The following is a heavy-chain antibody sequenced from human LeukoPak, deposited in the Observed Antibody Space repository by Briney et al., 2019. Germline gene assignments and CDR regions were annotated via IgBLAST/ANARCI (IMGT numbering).Heavy chain of an antibody. CDR1: GITLSNYV. J-gene: IGHJ4*02. Sequence: PGGSLRLSCAVSGITLSNYVMSWVRQAPGKGPEWVAGISGSGGSTNYADSVKGRFTISRDNPKNTLYLQMNSLTVEDTAVYFCAKRGVVIRVILVGFHKEAYYFDSWGQGALVTVSS. CDR3: AKRGVVIRVILVGFHKEAYYFDS. CDR2: ISGSGGST. V-gene: IGHV3-23*01. D-gene: IGHD3-22*01.